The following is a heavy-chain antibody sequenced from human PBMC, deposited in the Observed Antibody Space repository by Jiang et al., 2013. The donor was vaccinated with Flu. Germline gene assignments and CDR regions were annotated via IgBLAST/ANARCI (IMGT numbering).Heavy chain of an antibody. V-gene: IGHV1-69*06. Sequence: SGAEVKKPGSSVKVSCKASGGTFSSYSISWLRQAPGQGLEWMGGIIPIFGRANYPQMFQGRVTITAVKSTSTAYMELSSLRSEDTAVYYCARASSDCSSNSCPFDYWGQGTLVTVSS. CDR3: ARASSDCSSNSCPFDY. CDR1: GGTFSSYS. D-gene: IGHD2-2*01. CDR2: IIPIFGRA. J-gene: IGHJ4*02.